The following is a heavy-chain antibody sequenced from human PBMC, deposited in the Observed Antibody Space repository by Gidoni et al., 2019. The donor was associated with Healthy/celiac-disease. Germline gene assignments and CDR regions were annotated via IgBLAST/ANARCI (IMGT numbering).Heavy chain of an antibody. CDR3: ARDMTPNCSGGSCYHIPGYYFDY. CDR2: ISYDGSNK. D-gene: IGHD2-15*01. V-gene: IGHV3-30-3*01. J-gene: IGHJ4*02. CDR1: GFPFSSYA. Sequence: QVQLVESGGGVVQPGRSLRLSCAASGFPFSSYAIHWVSQAPGKGLEWVAVISYDGSNKYYADSVKGRFTISRDNSKNTLYLQMNSLRAEDTAVYYCARDMTPNCSGGSCYHIPGYYFDYWGQGTLVTVSS.